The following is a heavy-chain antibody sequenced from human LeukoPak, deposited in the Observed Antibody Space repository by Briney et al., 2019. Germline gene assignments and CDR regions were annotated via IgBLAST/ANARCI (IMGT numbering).Heavy chain of an antibody. V-gene: IGHV3-23*01. D-gene: IGHD3-10*01. CDR2: ISSSATST. CDR1: GFSFSTYA. J-gene: IGHJ4*02. CDR3: AKDDAWIRFGE. Sequence: GESLKLSCATSGFSFSTYAMSWVRQAPGKGLEWVSAISSSATSTYYADSVKGRFTISRDNSKNTLHLEVISLTAEDTAAYYCAKDDAWIRFGEWSQGTLVTVSS.